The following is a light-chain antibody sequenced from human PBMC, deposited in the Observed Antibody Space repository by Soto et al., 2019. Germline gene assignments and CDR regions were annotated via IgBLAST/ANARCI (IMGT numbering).Light chain of an antibody. Sequence: QSALTQPPSASGSPVQSGTISCTGTKNDICVYDFFSWYQHHPGKAPRRIIYEVVQRPSGVPDRFSGSKSGNTASLTVSGHQAAGEADQFRKSYAGSHTYVFGSGTKVTVL. CDR2: EVV. CDR1: KNDICVYDF. J-gene: IGLJ1*01. CDR3: KSYAGSHTYV. V-gene: IGLV2-8*01.